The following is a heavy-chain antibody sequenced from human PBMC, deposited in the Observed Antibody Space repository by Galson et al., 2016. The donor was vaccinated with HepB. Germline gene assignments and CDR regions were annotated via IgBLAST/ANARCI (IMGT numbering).Heavy chain of an antibody. CDR2: INPGNGNT. V-gene: IGHV1-3*01. Sequence: SVKVSCEASGYTFTSHSIHWVRQAPGQRPEWMGWINPGNGNTKYSQKVQGRVTFTTDTSASTAYMELRSLTSEDTAIYYCAKDRHGSGSCYWWYLDLWGRGTQVIVAS. D-gene: IGHD3-10*01. CDR1: GYTFTSHS. CDR3: AKDRHGSGSCYWWYLDL. J-gene: IGHJ2*01.